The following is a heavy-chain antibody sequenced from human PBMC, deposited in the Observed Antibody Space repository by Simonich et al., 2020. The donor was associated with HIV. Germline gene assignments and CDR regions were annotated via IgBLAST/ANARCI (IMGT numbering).Heavy chain of an antibody. V-gene: IGHV4-34*01. CDR1: CGSFSGYY. CDR2: IKHSRST. CDR3: ARGFYQRLYYFDY. Sequence: QVQLQQWGAGLLKPSETLSPTCAVYCGSFSGYYWSWIRQPPGKGLEWIGEIKHSRSTNYNPSLKSRVTISVDTSKNQFSLKLSSVTAADTAVYYCARGFYQRLYYFDYWGQGTLVTVSS. D-gene: IGHD2-2*01. J-gene: IGHJ4*02.